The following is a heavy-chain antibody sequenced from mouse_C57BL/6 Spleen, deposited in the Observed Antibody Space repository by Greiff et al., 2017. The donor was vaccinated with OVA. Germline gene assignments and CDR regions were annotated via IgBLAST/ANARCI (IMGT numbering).Heavy chain of an antibody. V-gene: IGHV1-69*01. J-gene: IGHJ1*03. CDR2: IDPSDSYT. Sequence: VQLQQPGAELVMPGASVKLSCKASGYTFTSYWMHWVKQRPGQGLEWIGEIDPSDSYTNYNQKLKGKSTLTVDKSSSTAYMQLSSLTSEDSAVYYCARGGYGSRYFDVWGTGTTVTVSS. CDR1: GYTFTSYW. D-gene: IGHD1-1*01. CDR3: ARGGYGSRYFDV.